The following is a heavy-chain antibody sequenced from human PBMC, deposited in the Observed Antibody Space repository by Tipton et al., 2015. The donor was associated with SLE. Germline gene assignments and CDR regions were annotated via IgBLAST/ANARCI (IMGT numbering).Heavy chain of an antibody. V-gene: IGHV4-59*08. D-gene: IGHD2-15*01. Sequence: TLSLTCTVSGGSISSYYWSWIRQPPGKGLEWIGYIYYSGSTNYNPSLKSRVTISVDTSKNQFSLKLSSVTAADTAVYYCARGSGYCSGGSCYPNWFDLWGQGTLVTVSS. CDR2: IYYSGST. CDR3: ARGSGYCSGGSCYPNWFDL. CDR1: GGSISSYY. J-gene: IGHJ5*02.